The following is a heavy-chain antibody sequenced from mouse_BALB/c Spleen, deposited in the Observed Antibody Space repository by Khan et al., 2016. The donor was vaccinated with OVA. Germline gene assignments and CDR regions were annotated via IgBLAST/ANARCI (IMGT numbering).Heavy chain of an antibody. J-gene: IGHJ3*01. CDR2: ISSGGSYT. Sequence: EVELVESGGDLVKPGGSLKLSCAASGFTFSTYGMSWVRQTPDKRLEWVATISSGGSYTYYPDSVKGRFTISRDNAKNTLNLQMRSLKSADTAMDYCTRLAYYYNSEGFAYWGQGTLVTVSA. D-gene: IGHD1-1*01. V-gene: IGHV5-6*01. CDR1: GFTFSTYG. CDR3: TRLAYYYNSEGFAY.